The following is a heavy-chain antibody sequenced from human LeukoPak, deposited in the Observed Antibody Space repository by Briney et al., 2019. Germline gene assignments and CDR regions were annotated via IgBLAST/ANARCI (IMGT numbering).Heavy chain of an antibody. CDR1: GFTFDDYA. Sequence: GGSLRLSCAASGFTFDDYAMHWVRQAPGKGLEWVSGISWNSGSIGYADSVKGRFTISRDNAKNSLYLQMNCLRAEDTALYYCAKDTAVGDYVQYYFDYWGQGTLVTVSS. J-gene: IGHJ4*02. CDR3: AKDTAVGDYVQYYFDY. CDR2: ISWNSGSI. V-gene: IGHV3-9*01. D-gene: IGHD4-17*01.